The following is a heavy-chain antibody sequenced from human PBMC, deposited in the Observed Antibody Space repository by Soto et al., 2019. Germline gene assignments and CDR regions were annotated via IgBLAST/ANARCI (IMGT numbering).Heavy chain of an antibody. CDR2: ISYDGSNK. CDR3: ARALAVAGSGPDY. J-gene: IGHJ4*02. CDR1: GFTFSSYA. V-gene: IGHV3-30-3*01. D-gene: IGHD6-19*01. Sequence: QVQLVASGGGVVQPGRSLRLSCAASGFTFSSYAMHWVRQAPGKGLEWVADISYDGSNKYYADSVKGRFTISRDNSKNTLYLQMDSLRAEDTAVYYCARALAVAGSGPDYWGQGTLVTVSS.